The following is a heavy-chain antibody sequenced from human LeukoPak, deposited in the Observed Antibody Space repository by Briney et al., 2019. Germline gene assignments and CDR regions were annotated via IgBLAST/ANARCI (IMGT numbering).Heavy chain of an antibody. CDR3: AKETSSSFDY. CDR2: ISNSGGST. V-gene: IGHV3-23*01. Sequence: GGSLRLSCAASGFTFSSYAMNWVPKAPGKGLEWVSGISNSGGSTYYADSVKGRFTISRDNSKNTLYLQMNSLRAEDTAVYYCAKETSSSFDYWGQGTLVTVSS. J-gene: IGHJ4*02. D-gene: IGHD6-6*01. CDR1: GFTFSSYA.